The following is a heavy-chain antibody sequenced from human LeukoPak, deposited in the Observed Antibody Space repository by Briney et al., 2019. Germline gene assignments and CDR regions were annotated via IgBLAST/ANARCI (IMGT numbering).Heavy chain of an antibody. CDR3: AKVPSGYSSGRYGGYYFDY. Sequence: GGSLRLSCVASGFTFSSYAMSWVRQAPGKGLEWVSAISGSGGSTYYADSVKGRFTISRDNSKNTLYLQMNSLRAEDTAVYYCAKVPSGYSSGRYGGYYFDYWGQGTLVTVSS. CDR1: GFTFSSYA. V-gene: IGHV3-23*01. CDR2: ISGSGGST. D-gene: IGHD6-19*01. J-gene: IGHJ4*02.